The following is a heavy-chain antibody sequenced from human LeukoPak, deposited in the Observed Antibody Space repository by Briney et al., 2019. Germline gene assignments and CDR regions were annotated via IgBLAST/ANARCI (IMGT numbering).Heavy chain of an antibody. J-gene: IGHJ4*02. CDR1: GFIVSSDY. Sequence: QSGGSLRLSCAASGFIVSSDYLTWVRQAPGKGLEWVTFIRYDGSNKYYADSVKGRFTISRDNSKNTLYLQMNSLRAEDTAVYYCARGAHKRDDYGGFFDYWGQGTLVTVSS. CDR3: ARGAHKRDDYGGFFDY. CDR2: IRYDGSNK. D-gene: IGHD4-23*01. V-gene: IGHV3-30*02.